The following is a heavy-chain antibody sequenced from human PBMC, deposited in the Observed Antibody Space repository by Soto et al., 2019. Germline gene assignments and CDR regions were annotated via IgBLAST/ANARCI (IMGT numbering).Heavy chain of an antibody. Sequence: QVQLVQSAAEVKKPGASVKVSCKASGYTLNNYAISWVRQAPGQGPEWMGWINTYNGNSNYAQKFQGRVTMTTDTSTNTAYMELRSLTSDDTAVYYCARDCTGGSCCCIYWGQGTLVTVSS. D-gene: IGHD2-15*01. CDR3: ARDCTGGSCCCIY. CDR1: GYTLNNYA. V-gene: IGHV1-18*01. J-gene: IGHJ4*02. CDR2: INTYNGNS.